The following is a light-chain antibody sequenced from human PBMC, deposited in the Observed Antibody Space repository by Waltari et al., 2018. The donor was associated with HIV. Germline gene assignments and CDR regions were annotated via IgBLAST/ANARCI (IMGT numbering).Light chain of an antibody. CDR1: SSDVGGYNY. CDR3: SSYTSSSTPHVV. V-gene: IGLV2-14*01. CDR2: EVS. J-gene: IGLJ2*01. Sequence: QSALTQPASVSGSPGQSITISCTGTSSDVGGYNYVSWYQQHPGKAAKLMFYEVSNRPSGGSNRFSGSKSGNTASLTISGLQAEDEADYYCSSYTSSSTPHVVFGGGTKLTVL.